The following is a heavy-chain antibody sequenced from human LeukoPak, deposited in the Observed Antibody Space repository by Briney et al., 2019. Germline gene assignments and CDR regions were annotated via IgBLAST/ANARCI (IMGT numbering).Heavy chain of an antibody. CDR2: IKQDGSQK. CDR1: GFTFSSYW. CDR3: ARNGAPVVTAITPYYYYMDV. J-gene: IGHJ6*03. Sequence: GGSLRLSWAASGFTFSSYWMSWVRQAPGEGLEWVANIKQDGSQKSYVDSVKARFTISRDNPKNSLYLQMNSLRAEDTAVYYCARNGAPVVTAITPYYYYMDVWGKGTTVTVSS. V-gene: IGHV3-7*01. D-gene: IGHD2-21*02.